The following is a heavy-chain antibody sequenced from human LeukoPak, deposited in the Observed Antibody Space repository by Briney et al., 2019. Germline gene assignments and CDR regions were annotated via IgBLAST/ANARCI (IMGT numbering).Heavy chain of an antibody. CDR3: AKDIAAAGNDAFDI. Sequence: PGGSLRLSCAASGFTFYDYAMHWVRHAPGKALEGVSDFRWKSGSIGYADSVKGRFTISRDNAKNSLYLQMNSLRAEDTALYYCAKDIAAAGNDAFDIWGQGTMVTVSS. CDR2: FRWKSGSI. V-gene: IGHV3-9*01. D-gene: IGHD6-13*01. J-gene: IGHJ3*02. CDR1: GFTFYDYA.